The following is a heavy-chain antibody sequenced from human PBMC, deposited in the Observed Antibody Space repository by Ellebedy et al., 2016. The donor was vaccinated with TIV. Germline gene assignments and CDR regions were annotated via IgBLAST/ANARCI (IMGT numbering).Heavy chain of an antibody. CDR3: AKTDDSSGYYGMGY. CDR1: GFTFSSYG. CDR2: ISYDGSNK. Sequence: GESLKISXAASGFTFSSYGMHWVRQAPGKGLEWVAVISYDGSNKYYADSVKGRFTISRDNSKNTLYLQMNSLRAEDTAVYYCAKTDDSSGYYGMGYWGQGTLVTVSS. J-gene: IGHJ4*02. D-gene: IGHD3-22*01. V-gene: IGHV3-30*18.